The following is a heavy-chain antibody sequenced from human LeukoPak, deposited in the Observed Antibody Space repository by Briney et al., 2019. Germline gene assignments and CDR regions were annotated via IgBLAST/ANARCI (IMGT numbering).Heavy chain of an antibody. Sequence: GGSLRLSCAASGFTFSSYVMHWVRQAPGKGLEWVAIISYDGSNEYYADSVKGRFTISRDNSKNTLYLQMNSLRAADTAVYYCARDLYTVTTDTSKNNWFGPWGQGTLVTVSS. D-gene: IGHD4-17*01. J-gene: IGHJ5*02. CDR2: ISYDGSNE. CDR1: GFTFSSYV. V-gene: IGHV3-30*04. CDR3: ARDLYTVTTDTSKNNWFGP.